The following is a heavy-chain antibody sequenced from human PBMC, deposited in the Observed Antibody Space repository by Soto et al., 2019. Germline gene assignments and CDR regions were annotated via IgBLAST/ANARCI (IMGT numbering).Heavy chain of an antibody. Sequence: PGGSLRLSXSFSGATFSIYGFHWVRQAPGQGAQWVAATSYDESRKYYGVSVKDRFSISRYNSKNALYLQMNNLTAEDTAVYYCASGEYSSNSSGQYTFEYDLEYWGQGALVTVSS. CDR3: ASGEYSSNSSGQYTFEYDLEY. J-gene: IGHJ4*02. V-gene: IGHV3-30*03. CDR1: GATFSIYG. D-gene: IGHD3-22*01. CDR2: TSYDESRK.